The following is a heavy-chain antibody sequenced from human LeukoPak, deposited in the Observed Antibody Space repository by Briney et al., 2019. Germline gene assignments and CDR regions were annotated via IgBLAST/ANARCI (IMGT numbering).Heavy chain of an antibody. CDR1: GYTFNNYG. D-gene: IGHD1-26*01. CDR3: ARVVFEVGFQFDF. CDR2: ISTYSDNT. J-gene: IGHJ4*02. V-gene: IGHV1-18*01. Sequence: ASVKVSCKASGYTFNNYGINWVRQAPGQGLEWMGWISTYSDNTNYAQKLQGRVTMTTDTSTSTAYMELRSLTSDDTAVYYCARVVFEVGFQFDFWGQGTLVTVSS.